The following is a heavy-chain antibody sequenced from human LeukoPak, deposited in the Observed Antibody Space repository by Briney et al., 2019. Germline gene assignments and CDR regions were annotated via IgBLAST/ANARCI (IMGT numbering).Heavy chain of an antibody. D-gene: IGHD4-17*01. J-gene: IGHJ4*02. V-gene: IGHV3-7*01. Sequence: GGSLRLSCAASGFTFSSYWMSWVRQAPGKGLEWVANIKQDGSEKYYVDSVKGRFTISRDNAKNSLYLQMNSLRAEDTAVYYCARAPTPRDYGDTLHYWGQGTLVTVSS. CDR2: IKQDGSEK. CDR1: GFTFSSYW. CDR3: ARAPTPRDYGDTLHY.